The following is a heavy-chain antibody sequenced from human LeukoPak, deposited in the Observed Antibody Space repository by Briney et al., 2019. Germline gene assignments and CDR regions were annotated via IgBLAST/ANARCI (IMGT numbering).Heavy chain of an antibody. J-gene: IGHJ6*02. Sequence: TSETLSLTCTVSGGSISSSSYYWGWIRQPPGKGMEWIGSIYYSGSTYYDPSLKSRVTISVDTSKNQFSLKLSSVTAADTAVYYCALHCSSTSCYGMDVWGQGTTVTVSS. V-gene: IGHV4-39*01. CDR2: IYYSGST. CDR1: GGSISSSSYY. CDR3: ALHCSSTSCYGMDV. D-gene: IGHD2-2*01.